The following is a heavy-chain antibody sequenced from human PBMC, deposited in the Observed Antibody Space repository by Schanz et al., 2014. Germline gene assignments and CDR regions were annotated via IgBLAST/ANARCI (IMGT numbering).Heavy chain of an antibody. CDR2: ISSSSSSK. D-gene: IGHD3-9*01. Sequence: EVQLVESGGGLVQPGGSLRLSCAVSGSTFSNYWMTWVRQAPGKGLEWVSFISSSSSSKHYGDSVKGRFTISRDNAENLLYLQMSSLRDEDTAVYYCATSGLVSHSFDAFDIWGQGTMVTVSS. CDR3: ATSGLVSHSFDAFDI. CDR1: GSTFSNYW. V-gene: IGHV3-48*02. J-gene: IGHJ3*02.